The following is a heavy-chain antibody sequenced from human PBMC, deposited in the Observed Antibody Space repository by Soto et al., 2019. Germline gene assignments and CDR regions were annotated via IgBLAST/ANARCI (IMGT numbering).Heavy chain of an antibody. V-gene: IGHV1-46*01. J-gene: IGHJ4*02. Sequence: ASVKVSCKASGYTFSRYYMHWVRQAPGQGLEWMGIINPSGGSTSYAQKFQGRVTMTRDASTSTVYMELSSLRSEDTAVYYCARESRYCSGGSCYFLPGIDYWGQGTLVTVSS. CDR3: ARESRYCSGGSCYFLPGIDY. CDR1: GYTFSRYY. CDR2: INPSGGST. D-gene: IGHD2-15*01.